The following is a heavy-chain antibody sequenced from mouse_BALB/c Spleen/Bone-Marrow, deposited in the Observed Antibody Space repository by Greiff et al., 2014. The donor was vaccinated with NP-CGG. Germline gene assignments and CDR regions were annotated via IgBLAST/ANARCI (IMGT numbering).Heavy chain of an antibody. CDR2: IRNKANGYTT. Sequence: VQLKESGGGLVQPGGSLRLSCATSGFTFTDYYMSWVRQPPGKALEWLGFIRNKANGYTTEYSASVKGRFTISRDNSQSILYLQMNTLRAEDSATYYCARDRGLLRFDYWGQGTTLTVSS. V-gene: IGHV7-3*02. D-gene: IGHD2-3*01. J-gene: IGHJ2*01. CDR1: GFTFTDYY. CDR3: ARDRGLLRFDY.